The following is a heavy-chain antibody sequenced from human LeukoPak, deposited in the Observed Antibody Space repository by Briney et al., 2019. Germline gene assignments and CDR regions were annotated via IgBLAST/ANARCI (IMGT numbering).Heavy chain of an antibody. Sequence: GSSVKVSCKASGGTFSSYAISWVRQAPGQGLEWMGRIIPILGIANYAQKFQGRVTITADKSTSTAYMELSSLRSEDTAVYYCARDLEGLRLQLWTTYGMDVWGQGTTVTVSS. J-gene: IGHJ6*02. CDR3: ARDLEGLRLQLWTTYGMDV. CDR1: GGTFSSYA. D-gene: IGHD5-18*01. CDR2: IIPILGIA. V-gene: IGHV1-69*04.